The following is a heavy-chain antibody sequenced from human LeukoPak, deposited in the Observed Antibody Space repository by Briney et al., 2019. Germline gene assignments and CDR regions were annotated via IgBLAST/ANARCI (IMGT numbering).Heavy chain of an antibody. J-gene: IGHJ4*02. CDR2: INHSGGT. CDR1: GGSFSGYY. Sequence: SETLSLTCAVYGGSFSGYYWSWIRQPPGKGLEWIGEINHSGGTKYNPSLKSRVTISVDTSKNQFSLKLSSVTAADTAVYYCARGRAIQLWSWTDLGFDYWGQGTLVTVSS. D-gene: IGHD5-18*01. CDR3: ARGRAIQLWSWTDLGFDY. V-gene: IGHV4-34*01.